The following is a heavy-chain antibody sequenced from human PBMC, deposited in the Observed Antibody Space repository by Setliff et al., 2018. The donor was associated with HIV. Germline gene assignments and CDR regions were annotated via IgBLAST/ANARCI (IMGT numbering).Heavy chain of an antibody. CDR2: IYYNGNA. J-gene: IGHJ5*02. CDR1: GYSLTSGYY. CDR3: ASANWNYLGYWFDP. D-gene: IGHD1-7*01. Sequence: SETLSLTCGVSGYSLTSGYYWGWIRQAPGKGLEWVGYIYYNGNAYYNPSLKSRVTISVDKSKNQFSLKLSSVTATDTAMYYCASANWNYLGYWFDPWGQGTLVTVSS. V-gene: IGHV4-38-2*01.